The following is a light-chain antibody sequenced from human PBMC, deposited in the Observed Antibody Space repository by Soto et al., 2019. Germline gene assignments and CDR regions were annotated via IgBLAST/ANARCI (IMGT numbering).Light chain of an antibody. CDR1: QTISSY. CDR3: QQSYSTLWP. Sequence: DIQMTQSPSSLSASVVDRFTITFLASQTISSYLNWYQQKPGRAPKLLTYAASTLQSGVPSRFSGSGSGTDFTLTISSLQPEDFATYYCQQSYSTLWPFGQGTKVDNK. J-gene: IGKJ1*01. CDR2: AAS. V-gene: IGKV1-39*01.